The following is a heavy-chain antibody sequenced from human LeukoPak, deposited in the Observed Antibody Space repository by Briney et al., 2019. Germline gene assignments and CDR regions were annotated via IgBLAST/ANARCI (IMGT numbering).Heavy chain of an antibody. D-gene: IGHD6-13*01. CDR3: ARDPGVAAAGWNFDY. V-gene: IGHV4-39*07. CDR2: IYYSGST. CDR1: GGSISSSNYY. Sequence: SETLSLTCTVSGGSISSSNYYWGWIRQPPGKGLEWIGSIYYSGSTYYNPSLKSRVTISVDTSKNQFSLKLSSVTAADTTVYYCARDPGVAAAGWNFDYWGQGTLVTVSS. J-gene: IGHJ4*02.